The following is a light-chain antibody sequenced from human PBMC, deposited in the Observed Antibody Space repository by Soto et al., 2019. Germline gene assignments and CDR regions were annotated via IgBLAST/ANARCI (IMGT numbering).Light chain of an antibody. J-gene: IGKJ2*01. Sequence: DIQMTQSPSTLSASVGDRVTITCRASQGISTWLAWHQQKPGKAPNLLIYDTSSLESGVPSRFSGSGSGTEFTLTISSLQPEDSAAYYCLQDYNYPFTFGQGT. CDR2: DTS. V-gene: IGKV1-5*01. CDR3: LQDYNYPFT. CDR1: QGISTW.